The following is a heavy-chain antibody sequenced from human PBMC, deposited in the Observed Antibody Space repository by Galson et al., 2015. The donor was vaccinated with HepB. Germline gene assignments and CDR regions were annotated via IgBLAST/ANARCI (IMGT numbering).Heavy chain of an antibody. V-gene: IGHV5-51*01. Sequence: QSGAEVKKPGESLKISCEGSGFSFASHWIGWVRQVPGKGLEWLGVIYPGDSDTRYSPSFQGQVTISADKSITTAYLQWSSLKASDTATYYCAAQKGKYSSPRYYFESWGQGTLVTVSS. J-gene: IGHJ4*02. CDR3: AAQKGKYSSPRYYFES. D-gene: IGHD6-19*01. CDR1: GFSFASHW. CDR2: IYPGDSDT.